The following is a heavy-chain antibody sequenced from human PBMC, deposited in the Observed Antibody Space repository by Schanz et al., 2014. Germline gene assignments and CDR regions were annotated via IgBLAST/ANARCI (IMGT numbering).Heavy chain of an antibody. D-gene: IGHD3-10*02. CDR3: AKNQYDDVDLSSFYFDF. CDR2: VHPGGST. CDR1: GFTLSNYA. V-gene: IGHV3-53*01. J-gene: IGHJ4*02. Sequence: EVQVVESGGGLVQPGGSLRLSCTASGFTLSNYAMSWVRQAPGKGLEWVSFVHPGGSTYYPDSVKGRFTISRDSSKNTLYLQMNSLRPEDTAIYYCAKNQYDDVDLSSFYFDFWGQGTLVTVSA.